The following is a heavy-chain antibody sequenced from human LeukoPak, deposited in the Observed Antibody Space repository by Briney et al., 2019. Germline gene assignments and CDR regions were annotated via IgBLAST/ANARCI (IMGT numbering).Heavy chain of an antibody. CDR2: IYYSGST. CDR1: GGSISSYY. J-gene: IGHJ5*02. V-gene: IGHV4-59*12. Sequence: SETLSLTCTVSGGSISSYYWSWIRQPPGKGLEWIGYIYYSGSTNYNPSLKSRVTISVDTSKNQFSLKLSSVTAADTAVYYCARDVRLGFTMVRGVINGWFDPWGQGTLVTVSS. D-gene: IGHD3-10*01. CDR3: ARDVRLGFTMVRGVINGWFDP.